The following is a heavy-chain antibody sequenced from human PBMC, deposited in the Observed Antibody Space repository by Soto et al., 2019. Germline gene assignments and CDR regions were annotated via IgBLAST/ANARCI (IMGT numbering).Heavy chain of an antibody. CDR3: VRVGVLRFLEWFPFDY. D-gene: IGHD3-3*01. V-gene: IGHV4-59*01. CDR1: GGSISSYY. CDR2: IYYSGST. Sequence: SETLSLTCTVSGGSISSYYWSWIRQPPGKGLEWIGYIYYSGSTNYNPSLKSRVTISVDTSKNQFSLKLSSVTAADTAVYYCVRVGVLRFLEWFPFDYWGQGTLVTVSS. J-gene: IGHJ4*02.